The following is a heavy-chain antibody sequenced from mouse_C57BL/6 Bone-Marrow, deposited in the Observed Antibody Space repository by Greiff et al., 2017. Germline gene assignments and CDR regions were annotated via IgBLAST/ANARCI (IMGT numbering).Heavy chain of an antibody. V-gene: IGHV1-69*01. J-gene: IGHJ3*01. Sequence: QVQLQQPGAELVMPGASVKLSCKASGYTFTSYWMHWVKQRPGQGLEWIGEIDPSDSYTNYNQKFKGKSTLTVDKSSSTAYMQLSSLTSEGSAVYYCAREGLLRAWFAYWGQGTLVTVSA. D-gene: IGHD1-1*01. CDR2: IDPSDSYT. CDR1: GYTFTSYW. CDR3: AREGLLRAWFAY.